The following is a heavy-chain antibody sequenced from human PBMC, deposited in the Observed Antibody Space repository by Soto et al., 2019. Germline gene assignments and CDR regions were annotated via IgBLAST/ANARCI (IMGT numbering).Heavy chain of an antibody. J-gene: IGHJ4*02. CDR1: GGTFSSYT. CDR3: ARAWYSSSSGHFDY. CDR2: IIPILGIA. V-gene: IGHV1-69*02. Sequence: QVQLVKSGAEVKKPGSSVKVSCKASGGTFSSYTISWVRQAPGQGLEWMGRIIPILGIANYAQKFQGRVTITADKSTSTAYMELSSLRSEDTAVYYCARAWYSSSSGHFDYWGQGTLVTVSS. D-gene: IGHD6-6*01.